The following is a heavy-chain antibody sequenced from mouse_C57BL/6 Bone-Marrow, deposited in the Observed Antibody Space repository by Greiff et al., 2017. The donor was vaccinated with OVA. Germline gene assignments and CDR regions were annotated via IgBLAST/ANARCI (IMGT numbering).Heavy chain of an antibody. D-gene: IGHD2-1*01. CDR2: INPNNGGT. Sequence: EVQLQQSGPELVKPGASVKISCKASGYTFTDYYMNWVKQSHGKSLEWIGDINPNNGGTSYNQKFKGKATLTVDKSSSTAYMELRSLTSEDSAVYYCARRSYGNYSDYWGQGTTLTVSS. CDR1: GYTFTDYY. CDR3: ARRSYGNYSDY. V-gene: IGHV1-26*01. J-gene: IGHJ2*01.